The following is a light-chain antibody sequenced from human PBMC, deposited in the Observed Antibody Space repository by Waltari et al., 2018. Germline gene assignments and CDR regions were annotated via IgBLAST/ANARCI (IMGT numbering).Light chain of an antibody. CDR3: AAWDDSLSAWV. CDR1: SSNSGSNY. Sequence: QSVLTHPPSASGTPGQRVPIASSGSSSNSGSNYVYWYQHLPGTAPQLPTSRTNQRPSGVPDRFSGSKSGTSASLAISGLRSEDEADYFCAAWDDSLSAWVFGGGTKLTVL. V-gene: IGLV1-47*01. J-gene: IGLJ3*02. CDR2: RTN.